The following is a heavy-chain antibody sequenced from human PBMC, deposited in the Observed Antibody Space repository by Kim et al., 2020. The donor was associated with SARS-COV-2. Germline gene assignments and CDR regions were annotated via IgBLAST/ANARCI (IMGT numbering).Heavy chain of an antibody. CDR2: ISGAGGSN. CDR3: AKGRSSQLCYDYNGMDV. D-gene: IGHD1-1*01. J-gene: IGHJ6*01. CDR1: GFTFSSYA. V-gene: IGHV3-23*01. Sequence: GGSLRLSCAASGFTFSSYAMSWVRQAPGKGLEWVSAISGAGGSNYYAASEKGCITTTRDTNNNTQYQQINSLSADDTADYYCAKGRSSQLCYDYNGMDV.